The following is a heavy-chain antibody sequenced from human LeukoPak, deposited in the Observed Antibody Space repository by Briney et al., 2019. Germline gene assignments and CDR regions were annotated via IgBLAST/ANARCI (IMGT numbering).Heavy chain of an antibody. J-gene: IGHJ3*02. Sequence: GASVKVSCKASGYTFTSYDINWVRQATGQGLEWMGWMNPNSGNTGYAQKFQGRVTMTRDTSISTAYMELSSLRSEDTAVYYCAREGRGYYDSSGYYDDAFDIWGQGTMVTVSS. CDR1: GYTFTSYD. CDR3: AREGRGYYDSSGYYDDAFDI. D-gene: IGHD3-22*01. CDR2: MNPNSGNT. V-gene: IGHV1-8*01.